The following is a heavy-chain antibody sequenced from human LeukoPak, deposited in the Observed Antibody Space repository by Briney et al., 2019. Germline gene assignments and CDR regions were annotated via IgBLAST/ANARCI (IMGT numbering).Heavy chain of an antibody. V-gene: IGHV3-23*01. J-gene: IGHJ4*02. CDR1: GFTFSNYA. Sequence: GGSLRLSCAASGFTFSNYAMSWVRQASGKGLEWASGISGSGAFTYYADSVKGRFTISRDNAENTLYLQMNNLRPDDTAFYFCVKEGVEYSYSYGDYWGQGTLVTVSS. CDR3: VKEGVEYSYSYGDY. CDR2: ISGSGAFT. D-gene: IGHD3-16*01.